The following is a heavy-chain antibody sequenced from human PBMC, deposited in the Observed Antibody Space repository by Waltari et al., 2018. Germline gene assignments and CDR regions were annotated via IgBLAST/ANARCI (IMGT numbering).Heavy chain of an antibody. CDR3: ARVLWFGELIWVFDY. D-gene: IGHD3-10*01. CDR1: GGSISSYY. CDR2: IYTSGNT. Sequence: QVQLQESGPGLVKPSETLSLTCTVSGGSISSYYWSWIRQPPGKGLEWVWYIYTSGNTNPRPSRKSRVTISVDTSKNQFSLKLSAVTAADTAVYYCARVLWFGELIWVFDYWGQGTLVTVSS. J-gene: IGHJ4*02. V-gene: IGHV4-4*09.